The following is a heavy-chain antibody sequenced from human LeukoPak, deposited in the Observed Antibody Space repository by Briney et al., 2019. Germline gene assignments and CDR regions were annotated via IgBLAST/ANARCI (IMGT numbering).Heavy chain of an antibody. CDR3: SEGLDY. J-gene: IGHJ4*02. CDR1: GFTFSYVW. Sequence: GGSLRLSCAASGFTFSYVWMSWLRQAPGKGLEWVARIASAAHGGTTDYAAPVKGRFTISRDDSKDTLYLQMNSLQTEDTAVYYCSEGLDYWGQGTLVTVSS. V-gene: IGHV3-15*04. CDR2: IASAAHGGTT.